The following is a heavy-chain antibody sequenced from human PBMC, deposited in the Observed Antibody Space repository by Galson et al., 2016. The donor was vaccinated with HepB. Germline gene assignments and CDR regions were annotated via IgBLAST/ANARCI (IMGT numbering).Heavy chain of an antibody. V-gene: IGHV3-23*01. CDR2: VSGSGGST. CDR3: AKDVSGGTYYDY. J-gene: IGHJ4*02. D-gene: IGHD1-26*01. CDR1: GFSFTDYY. Sequence: SLRLSCATSGFSFTDYYMNWIRQAPGKGLEWVSAVSGSGGSTYYADSVKGRFTISRDNSKNTLNLQMNSLRVEDTAVYYCAKDVSGGTYYDYWGQGTLVTVSS.